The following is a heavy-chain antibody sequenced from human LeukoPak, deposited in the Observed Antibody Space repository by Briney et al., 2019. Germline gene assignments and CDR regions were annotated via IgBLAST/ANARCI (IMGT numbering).Heavy chain of an antibody. CDR1: GFTFSSYE. CDR3: SRGLRDGYSNYWYFDL. D-gene: IGHD5-24*01. Sequence: PGGSLRLSCAASGFTFSSYEMNWVHQAPGKGLEWVSYISSSGSTIYYADSVKGRFTISRDNAKNSLYLQMNSLRAEDTAVYYCSRGLRDGYSNYWYFDLWGRGTLVTVSS. J-gene: IGHJ2*01. V-gene: IGHV3-48*03. CDR2: ISSSGSTI.